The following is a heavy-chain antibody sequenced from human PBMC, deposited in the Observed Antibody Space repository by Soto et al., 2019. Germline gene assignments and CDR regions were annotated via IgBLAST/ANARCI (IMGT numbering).Heavy chain of an antibody. V-gene: IGHV3-11*01. CDR3: ATSFDYGDYYFDY. CDR2: ISSSGSTI. Sequence: GGSLRLSCAASGFTFSDYYMSWIRQAPGKGLEWVSYISSSGSTIYYADSVKGRFTISRDNAKNSLYLQMNSLRAEDTAVYYCATSFDYGDYYFDYWGQGTLVTVSS. D-gene: IGHD4-17*01. CDR1: GFTFSDYY. J-gene: IGHJ4*02.